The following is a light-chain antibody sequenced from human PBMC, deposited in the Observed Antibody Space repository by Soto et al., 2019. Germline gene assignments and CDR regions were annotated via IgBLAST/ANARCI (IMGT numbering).Light chain of an antibody. CDR2: EVS. CDR1: SSDVGGYNF. CDR3: SSYTSRTTRVL. V-gene: IGLV2-14*01. J-gene: IGLJ2*01. Sequence: QSALTQPASVSGSPGQSITISCTGTSSDVGGYNFVSWYQQHPGKVPKLMLYEVSNRPSGVSNRFSGSKSGNTASLTISGLQAEDEADYYCSSYTSRTTRVLFGGGTKVTVL.